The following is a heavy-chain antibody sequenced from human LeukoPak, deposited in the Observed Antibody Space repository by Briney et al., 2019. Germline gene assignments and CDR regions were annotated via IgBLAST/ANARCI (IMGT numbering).Heavy chain of an antibody. Sequence: ASVKVSCKASGGTFSSYAISWVRQAPGQGLEWMGGIIPIFGTANYAQKFQGRVTITADESTSTAYMELSSLRSEDTAVYYCATHFPYGYGDYGTPDYWGQGTLVTVSS. CDR2: IIPIFGTA. V-gene: IGHV1-69*01. J-gene: IGHJ4*02. CDR3: ATHFPYGYGDYGTPDY. CDR1: GGTFSSYA. D-gene: IGHD4-17*01.